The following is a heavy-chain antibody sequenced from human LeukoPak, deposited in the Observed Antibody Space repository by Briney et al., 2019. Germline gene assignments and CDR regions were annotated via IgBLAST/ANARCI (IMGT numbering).Heavy chain of an antibody. CDR2: INPNNGAT. CDR3: ARERVTTVVTGPIDY. J-gene: IGHJ4*02. V-gene: IGHV1-2*02. D-gene: IGHD4-23*01. Sequence: ASVKVSCKSSGYTFTGYYMHWVRQAPGQGLEWMGWINPNNGATNYAQKFQGRVTMTRDTSISTAYMELSRLRSDDTAVYYCARERVTTVVTGPIDYWGQGTLVTVSS. CDR1: GYTFTGYY.